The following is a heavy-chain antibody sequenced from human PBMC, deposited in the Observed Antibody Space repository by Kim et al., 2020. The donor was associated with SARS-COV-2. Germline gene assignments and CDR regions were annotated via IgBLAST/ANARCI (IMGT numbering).Heavy chain of an antibody. V-gene: IGHV3-49*03. CDR1: GFTFGDYA. J-gene: IGHJ4*02. Sequence: GGSLRLSCTASGFTFGDYAMSWFRQAPGKGLEWVGFIRSKAYGGTTEYAASVKGRFTISRDDSKSIAYLQMNSLKTEDTAVYYCTRPPYCSGGSCYHAGITMIVVEELRRDYWGQGTLVTVSS. CDR3: TRPPYCSGGSCYHAGITMIVVEELRRDY. D-gene: IGHD2-15*01. CDR2: IRSKAYGGTT.